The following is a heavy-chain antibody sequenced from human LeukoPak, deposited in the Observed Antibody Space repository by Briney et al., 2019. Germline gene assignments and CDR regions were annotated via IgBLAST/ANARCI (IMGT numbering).Heavy chain of an antibody. CDR2: IVVGSGNT. V-gene: IGHV1-58*01. Sequence: GTSVKVFCKASGFTFTSSAVQWVRQARGQRLEWIGWIVVGSGNTNYAQKFQERVTITRDMSTRTAYMELSSLRSEDTAVYYCAAAYYDFWGGYYAPSSYYGMDVWGQGTTVTVSS. J-gene: IGHJ6*02. CDR3: AAAYYDFWGGYYAPSSYYGMDV. D-gene: IGHD3-3*01. CDR1: GFTFTSSA.